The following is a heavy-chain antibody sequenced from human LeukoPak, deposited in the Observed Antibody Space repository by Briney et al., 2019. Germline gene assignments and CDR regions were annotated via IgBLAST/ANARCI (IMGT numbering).Heavy chain of an antibody. Sequence: PGGSLRHSCAASGFTFSSYSMNWVRQAPGKGLEWVSFISSSSSHIYYTDSVKGRFTISRDNAKNSLYLQMNSLSAEDTAVYYCARDRGSGWYDYWGRGTLVTVAS. D-gene: IGHD6-19*01. J-gene: IGHJ4*02. CDR2: ISSSSSHI. CDR1: GFTFSSYS. V-gene: IGHV3-21*01. CDR3: ARDRGSGWYDY.